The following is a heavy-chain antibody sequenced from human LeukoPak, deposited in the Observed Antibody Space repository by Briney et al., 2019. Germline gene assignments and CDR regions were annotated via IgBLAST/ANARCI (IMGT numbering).Heavy chain of an antibody. J-gene: IGHJ4*02. CDR2: ISGSGDYT. CDR3: AKDRPNYYGTNGHYYTRNGDY. Sequence: GRSLRLSCAASGFTFNNYAMSWVRQAPGKGLEWVSSISGSGDYTFYADSVKGRSTISRGNSKDTLYLQMNSLRVEDTAIYYCAKDRPNYYGTNGHYYTRNGDYWGQGTLVTVSS. D-gene: IGHD3-22*01. CDR1: GFTFNNYA. V-gene: IGHV3-23*01.